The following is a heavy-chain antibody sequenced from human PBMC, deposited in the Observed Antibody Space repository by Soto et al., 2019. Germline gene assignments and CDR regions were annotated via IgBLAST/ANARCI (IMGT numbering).Heavy chain of an antibody. CDR3: ARGDTNYDYIWGSNPFHI. J-gene: IGHJ3*02. CDR1: GGSISSGDYY. CDR2: IYYSGST. D-gene: IGHD3-16*01. Sequence: PSETLSLTCTVSGGSISSGDYYWSWIRQHPGKGLEWIGYIYYSGSTYYNPSLKSRVTISVDTSKNQFSLKLSSVTAADTAVYYCARGDTNYDYIWGSNPFHIWGQGTMVTVSS. V-gene: IGHV4-31*03.